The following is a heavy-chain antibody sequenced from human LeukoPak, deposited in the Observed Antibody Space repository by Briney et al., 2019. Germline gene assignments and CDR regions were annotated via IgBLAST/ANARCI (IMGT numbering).Heavy chain of an antibody. CDR3: ARRTGGYSLM. Sequence: PSETLSLTCTVSGGSVSSGSYYWSWIRQPPGKGLEWIGYIYYSGSTNYNPSLKSRVTISVDTSKNQFSLNLTSVTAADTAVYHCARRTGGYSLMWSQGTLVTVSS. D-gene: IGHD5-18*01. V-gene: IGHV4-61*01. CDR2: IYYSGST. J-gene: IGHJ4*02. CDR1: GGSVSSGSYY.